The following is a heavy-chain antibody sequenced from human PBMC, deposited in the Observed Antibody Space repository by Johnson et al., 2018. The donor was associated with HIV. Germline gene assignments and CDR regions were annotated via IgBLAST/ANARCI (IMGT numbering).Heavy chain of an antibody. CDR3: ARDRAIVVAYDAFDI. CDR2: ISYDGRNK. J-gene: IGHJ3*02. V-gene: IGHV3-30*04. CDR1: GFTFSSYA. D-gene: IGHD2-15*01. Sequence: QMQLVESGGGVVQPGRSLRLSCAASGFTFSSYAMHWVRQAPGQGLEWVALISYDGRNKYYADSVKGRFTISRDNSKNTLYLQMNSLRPEDTAVYYCARDRAIVVAYDAFDIWGQGTMVTVSS.